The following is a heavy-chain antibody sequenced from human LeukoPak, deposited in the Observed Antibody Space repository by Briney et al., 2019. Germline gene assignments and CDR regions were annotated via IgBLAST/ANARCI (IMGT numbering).Heavy chain of an antibody. Sequence: SVKVSCKASGGTFSSYAISWVRQAPGQGLEWMGGIIPIFGTANYAQKFQGRVTITADESTSTAYMELSSLRSEDTAVYYCAGDPRIVGATTNYWGQGTLVTVSS. CDR3: AGDPRIVGATTNY. V-gene: IGHV1-69*13. CDR1: GGTFSSYA. CDR2: IIPIFGTA. J-gene: IGHJ4*02. D-gene: IGHD1-26*01.